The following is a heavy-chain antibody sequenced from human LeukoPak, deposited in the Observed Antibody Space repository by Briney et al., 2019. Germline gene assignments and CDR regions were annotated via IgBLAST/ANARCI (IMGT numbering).Heavy chain of an antibody. D-gene: IGHD3-10*01. J-gene: IGHJ4*02. CDR1: GGSISSYY. V-gene: IGHV4-59*01. CDR3: ATLFGGNYFDY. CDR2: IYYSGST. Sequence: SETLSLTCAVSGGSISSYYWSWIRQPPGKGLEWIGYIYYSGSTNYNPSLKSRVTISVDTSKNQFSLKLSSVTAADTAVYYCATLFGGNYFDYWGQGTLVTVSS.